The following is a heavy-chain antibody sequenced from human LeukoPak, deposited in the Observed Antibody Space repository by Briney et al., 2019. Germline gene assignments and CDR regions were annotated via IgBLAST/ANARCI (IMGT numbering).Heavy chain of an antibody. CDR1: GGSFTSYY. CDR3: ARPVSCSATTCTGPFHT. V-gene: IGHV4-34*01. D-gene: IGHD2-15*01. J-gene: IGHJ3*02. Sequence: SETLSLTCAVYGGSFTSYYWSWLRQPPGKGLEWIGEIDERRRTILNPSLKSRVTISIDTSKNQFSLKMTSVTAADTALYFCARPVSCSATTCTGPFHTWSQGTKVIVSS. CDR2: IDERRRT.